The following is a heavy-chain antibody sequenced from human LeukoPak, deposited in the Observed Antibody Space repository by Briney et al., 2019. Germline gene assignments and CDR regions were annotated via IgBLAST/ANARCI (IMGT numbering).Heavy chain of an antibody. CDR2: IGASGP. V-gene: IGHV3-23*01. CDR1: GFTFSRLA. J-gene: IGHJ4*02. Sequence: PGGSLRLSCAASGFTFSRLAMTWVRQAPGKGLEWVSTIGASGPYYADAVRGRFTISRDNSRNTLSLQMDSLRAEDTAVYYCAKDHESDGYPCLDHWGLGTLVTVSS. D-gene: IGHD3-22*01. CDR3: AKDHESDGYPCLDH.